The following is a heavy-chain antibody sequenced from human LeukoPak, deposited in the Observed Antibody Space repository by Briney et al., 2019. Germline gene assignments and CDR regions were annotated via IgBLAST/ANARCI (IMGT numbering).Heavy chain of an antibody. CDR2: ITGSGSNT. CDR1: GFTFSSYA. D-gene: IGHD4-17*01. J-gene: IGHJ4*02. CDR3: AKDRTTGIPFDD. Sequence: QPGGSLRLSCAASGFTFSSYAMSWVRQAPGKGLEWVSTITGSGSNTYYADSVKGRFTISRDNSKNTLDLQMNSLRAEDTAVYYCAKDRTTGIPFDDWGQGTLVTVSS. V-gene: IGHV3-23*01.